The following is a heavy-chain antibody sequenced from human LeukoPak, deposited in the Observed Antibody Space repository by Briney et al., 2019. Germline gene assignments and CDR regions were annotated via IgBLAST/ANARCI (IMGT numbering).Heavy chain of an antibody. D-gene: IGHD5-24*01. V-gene: IGHV3-48*03. J-gene: IGHJ4*02. CDR3: AAVIRWLGNDY. CDR2: ISSSGSTI. CDR1: GFTFSSYE. Sequence: PGGSLRLSCAASGFTFSSYEMNWVRQAPGKGLEWVSYISSSGSTIYYADSVKGRFTISRDNAKNSLYLQMNSLRAEDTAVYYCAAVIRWLGNDYWGQGTLVTLSS.